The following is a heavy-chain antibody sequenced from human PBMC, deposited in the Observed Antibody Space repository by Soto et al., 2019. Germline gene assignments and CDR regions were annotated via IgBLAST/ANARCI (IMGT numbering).Heavy chain of an antibody. Sequence: QGQLVQAGAEVKKPGSSVRISCRASEGTFSNDAVSWVRQAPGQGLQWMGAIIPIFGTTYHAQKFQGRLTITADESTATAYMELRSVTSEDAAVYYCATGLRTGNYGMDVWGQGTAVTVSS. D-gene: IGHD3-10*01. J-gene: IGHJ6*02. CDR1: EGTFSNDA. CDR3: ATGLRTGNYGMDV. V-gene: IGHV1-69*01. CDR2: IIPIFGTT.